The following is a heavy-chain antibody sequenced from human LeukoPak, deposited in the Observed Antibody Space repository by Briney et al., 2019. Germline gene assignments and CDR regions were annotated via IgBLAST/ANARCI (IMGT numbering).Heavy chain of an antibody. CDR3: ARDPATLVVYFDY. Sequence: PAGSLRLSCAASGFTFSSYSMNWVRQAPGKGLEWVSSISSSSYIYYADSVKGRFTISRDNAKNSLYLQMNSLRAEDTAVYYCARDPATLVVYFDYWGQGTLVTVSS. D-gene: IGHD4-23*01. V-gene: IGHV3-21*01. CDR1: GFTFSSYS. J-gene: IGHJ4*02. CDR2: ISSSSYI.